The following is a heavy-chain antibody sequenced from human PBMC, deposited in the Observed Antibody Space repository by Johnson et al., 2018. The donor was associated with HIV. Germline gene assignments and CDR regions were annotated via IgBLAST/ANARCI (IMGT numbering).Heavy chain of an antibody. V-gene: IGHV3-7*01. Sequence: VQLVESGGGLIEPGGSLRLSCPASGFTFSGYWMNWVRQAPGKGLEWVANIKEDVSEKYYVDSVRGRFTISRDNAKNSLYLQMNSLRAEDTAVYYCAREGEPDGFDIWGQGTMVTVSS. CDR2: IKEDVSEK. D-gene: IGHD3-16*01. CDR3: AREGEPDGFDI. CDR1: GFTFSGYW. J-gene: IGHJ3*02.